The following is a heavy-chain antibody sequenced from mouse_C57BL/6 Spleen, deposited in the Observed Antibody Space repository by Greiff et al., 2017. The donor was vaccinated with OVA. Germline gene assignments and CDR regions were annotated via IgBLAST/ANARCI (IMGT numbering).Heavy chain of an antibody. Sequence: QVQLQQPGAELVMPGASVKLSCKASGYTFTSYWMHWVKQRPGQGLEWIGEIDPSDSYTNYNQKFKGKSTLTVAKSSCTAYMQLSSLTSEDSAVYYCARSTGAYWYFDVWGTGTTVTVSS. J-gene: IGHJ1*03. V-gene: IGHV1-69*01. D-gene: IGHD4-1*02. CDR3: ARSTGAYWYFDV. CDR1: GYTFTSYW. CDR2: IDPSDSYT.